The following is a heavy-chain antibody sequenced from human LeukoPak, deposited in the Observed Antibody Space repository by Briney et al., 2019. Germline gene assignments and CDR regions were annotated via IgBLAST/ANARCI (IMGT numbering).Heavy chain of an antibody. CDR2: IYYSGST. CDR1: SGSVSTSSYY. V-gene: IGHV4-61*01. Sequence: SETLSLTCTVSSGSVSTSSYYWSWIRQPPGKGLEWIGYIYYSGSTNYNPSLKSRVTISVDTSKNQFSLKLSSVTAADTAVYYCARSCGGDCYTDYWGQGTLVTVSS. CDR3: ARSCGGDCYTDY. D-gene: IGHD2-21*02. J-gene: IGHJ4*02.